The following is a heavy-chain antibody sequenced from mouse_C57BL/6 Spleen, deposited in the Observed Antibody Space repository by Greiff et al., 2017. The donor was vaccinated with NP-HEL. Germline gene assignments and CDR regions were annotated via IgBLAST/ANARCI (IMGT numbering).Heavy chain of an antibody. CDR3: DRHDCGSSLFV. D-gene: IGHD1-1*01. V-gene: IGHV14-2*01. CDR1: GFNIKDYY. CDR2: IDPEDGET. J-gene: IGHJ1*03. Sequence: EVQLQQSGAELVKPGASVKLSCTASGFNIKDYYMHWVKQRTEQGLEWIGRIDPEDGETKYAPKFQGKATITADKSSNPAYLQLSSLTSEDTAVDYCDRHDCGSSLFVWGTGTTVTVSS.